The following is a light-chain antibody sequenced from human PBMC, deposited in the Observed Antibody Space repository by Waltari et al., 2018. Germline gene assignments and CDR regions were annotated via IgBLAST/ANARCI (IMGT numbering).Light chain of an antibody. J-gene: IGLJ3*02. CDR2: DVS. CDR1: SSDVGGYNY. Sequence: QSALTQPASVSGSPGQSINISCPGTSSDVGGYNYVPWYHQHPGKAPKLMIYDVSNRPSGVSNLFSGSKSGNTASLTISGLQAEDEADYYCSSYTSSSNWVFGGGTKLTVL. CDR3: SSYTSSSNWV. V-gene: IGLV2-14*03.